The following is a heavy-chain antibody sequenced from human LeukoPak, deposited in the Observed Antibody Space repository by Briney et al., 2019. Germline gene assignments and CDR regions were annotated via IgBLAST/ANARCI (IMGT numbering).Heavy chain of an antibody. CDR2: IIPILGIA. D-gene: IGHD2-15*01. CDR3: ARDLGYCSGGSCYPDY. CDR1: GGTFSSYT. J-gene: IGHJ4*02. Sequence: SVKVSCKASGGTFSSYTISWVRQAPGQGLGWMGRIIPILGIANYAQKFQGRVTITADKSTSTAYMELSSLRSEDTAVYYCARDLGYCSGGSCYPDYWGQGTLVTVSS. V-gene: IGHV1-69*04.